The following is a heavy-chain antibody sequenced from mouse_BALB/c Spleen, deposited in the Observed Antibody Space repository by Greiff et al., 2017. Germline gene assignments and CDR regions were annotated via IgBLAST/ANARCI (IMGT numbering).Heavy chain of an antibody. D-gene: IGHD1-1*02. J-gene: IGHJ2*01. V-gene: IGHV1-87*01. CDR2: IYPGDGDT. CDR1: GYTFTSYW. Sequence: QVQLKESGAELARPGASVKLSCEASGYTFTSYWMQWVKQRPGQGLEWIGAIYPGDGDTRYTQKFKGKATLTADKSSSTAYMQLSSLASEDSAVYYCARSVGNYDYWGQGTTLTVSS. CDR3: ARSVGNYDY.